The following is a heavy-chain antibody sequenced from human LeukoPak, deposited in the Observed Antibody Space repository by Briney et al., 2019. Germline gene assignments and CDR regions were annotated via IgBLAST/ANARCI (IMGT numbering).Heavy chain of an antibody. CDR2: IYYSGST. CDR1: GGSISSSSYY. D-gene: IGHD6-13*01. V-gene: IGHV4-39*01. J-gene: IGHJ4*02. Sequence: SETLSLTCTVSGGSISSSSYYWGWIRQPPGKGLEWIGSIYYSGSTYYNPSLKSRVTISVDTSKNQFSLKLSSVTAADTAVYYCARPAAGTLSFDYWGQGTLVTVSS. CDR3: ARPAAGTLSFDY.